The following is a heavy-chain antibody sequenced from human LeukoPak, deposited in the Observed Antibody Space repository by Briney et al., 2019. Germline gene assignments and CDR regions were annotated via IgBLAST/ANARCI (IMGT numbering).Heavy chain of an antibody. CDR2: IYYSGST. CDR3: ARDVRYCSSTSCSNWFDP. CDR1: GGSISSSSYY. Sequence: SETLSLTCTVSGGSISSSSYYWGWIRQPPGQGLEWIGSIYYSGSTYYNPSLKSPVTISVDTSKNQFSLKLSSVTAADTAVYYCARDVRYCSSTSCSNWFDPWGQGTLVTVSS. D-gene: IGHD2-2*01. J-gene: IGHJ5*02. V-gene: IGHV4-39*07.